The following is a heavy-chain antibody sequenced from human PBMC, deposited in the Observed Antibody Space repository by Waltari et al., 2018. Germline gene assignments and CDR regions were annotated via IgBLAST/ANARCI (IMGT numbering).Heavy chain of an antibody. D-gene: IGHD6-13*01. V-gene: IGHV1-69*01. Sequence: VQLVQSGAEVKKPGESLKISCKGSGYSFTSYWIGWVRQMPGKGLEWMGIIPILCTANYAQKFQGRVTITADESTSTAYMELSSLRSEDTAVYYCARGSGYSSSPDFDYWGQGTLVTVSS. CDR1: GYSFTSYW. J-gene: IGHJ4*02. CDR3: ARGSGYSSSPDFDY. CDR2: IIPILCTA.